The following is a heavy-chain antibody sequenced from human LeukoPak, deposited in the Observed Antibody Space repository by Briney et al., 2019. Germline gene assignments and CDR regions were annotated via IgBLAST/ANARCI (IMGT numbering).Heavy chain of an antibody. V-gene: IGHV3-21*04. CDR3: AKDKVEYYDFWSGRYGGVDY. D-gene: IGHD3-3*01. CDR1: GFIFSTFN. CDR2: ISSDNIYI. Sequence: GGSLRLSCAASGFIFSTFNMNWVRQAPGKGLEWVSFISSDNIYIYYADSVKGRFTISRDNAKNSLYLQMSSLRAEDTAVYYCAKDKVEYYDFWSGRYGGVDYWGQGTLVTVSS. J-gene: IGHJ4*02.